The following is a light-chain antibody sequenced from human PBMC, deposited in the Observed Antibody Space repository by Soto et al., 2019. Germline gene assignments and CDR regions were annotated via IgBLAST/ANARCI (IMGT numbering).Light chain of an antibody. J-gene: IGLJ2*01. Sequence: QSVLTQPPSVSGSPGHSVTISCIGTSSDIGTFNYVSWHQQRPGKAPRLIIYDVFQRPSGVPDRFSASKSGITASLTISGLQAEDEADYYCSSYTSSSTLVVFGGGTKVTVL. CDR3: SSYTSSSTLVV. CDR2: DVF. V-gene: IGLV2-11*01. CDR1: SSDIGTFNY.